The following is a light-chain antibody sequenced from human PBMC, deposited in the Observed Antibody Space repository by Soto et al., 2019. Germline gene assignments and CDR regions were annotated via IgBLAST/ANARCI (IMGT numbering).Light chain of an antibody. V-gene: IGLV2-14*01. CDR1: SSDVGGYNY. CDR3: SSYTRSSTSYV. Sequence: QSVLTQPASVSGSPGQSITISCTGTSSDVGGYNYVSWYQQHPGKAPKLMIYEVSNRPSRISNRFSGSKSGNTASLTISGLQAEDEADYYCSSYTRSSTSYVFGTWTKATVL. CDR2: EVS. J-gene: IGLJ1*01.